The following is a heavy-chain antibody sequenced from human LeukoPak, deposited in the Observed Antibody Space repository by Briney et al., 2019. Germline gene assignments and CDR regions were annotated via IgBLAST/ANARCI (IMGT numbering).Heavy chain of an antibody. CDR1: GFTFSRHD. D-gene: IGHD2-21*02. Sequence: GESLRLSCAASGFTFSRHDMNWVRQAPGKGLEWVSVISDSGGGSNYADSVKGRFTISRDNSKNTLYLQMSSLRAEDTAVYYCVKRPYCGGDCYYFDYWGQGTLVTVSS. CDR2: ISDSGGGS. V-gene: IGHV3-23*01. J-gene: IGHJ4*02. CDR3: VKRPYCGGDCYYFDY.